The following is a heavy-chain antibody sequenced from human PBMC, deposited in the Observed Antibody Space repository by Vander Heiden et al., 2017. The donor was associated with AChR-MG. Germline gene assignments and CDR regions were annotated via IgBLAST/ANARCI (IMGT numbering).Heavy chain of an antibody. Sequence: QVQLQESGPGLVKPSETLSLTCTVSGGSISSYYGSWIRQPPGKGLEWIGYIYYSGSTNYNPSLKSRVTISVDTSKTQFSLKLSSVTAADTAVYYCAREAIFGPVTFDIWGQGTMVTVSS. CDR2: IYYSGST. D-gene: IGHD3-3*01. CDR3: AREAIFGPVTFDI. CDR1: GGSISSYY. V-gene: IGHV4-59*01. J-gene: IGHJ3*02.